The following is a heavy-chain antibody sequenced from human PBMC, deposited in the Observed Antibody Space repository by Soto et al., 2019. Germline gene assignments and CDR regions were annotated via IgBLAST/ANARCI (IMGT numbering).Heavy chain of an antibody. J-gene: IGHJ3*02. CDR3: AKDTQTDFWSGYYAPGAFDI. D-gene: IGHD3-3*01. CDR2: ISGSGGST. CDR1: GFTFSSYA. V-gene: IGHV3-23*01. Sequence: PVGSLRLSCAASGFTFSSYAMSWVRQAPGKGLEWVSAISGSGGSTYYADSVKGRFTISRDNSKNTLYLQMNSLRAEDTAVYYCAKDTQTDFWSGYYAPGAFDIWGQGTMVNVSS.